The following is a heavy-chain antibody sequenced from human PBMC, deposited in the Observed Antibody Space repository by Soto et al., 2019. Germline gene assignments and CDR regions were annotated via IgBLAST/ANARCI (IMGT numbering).Heavy chain of an antibody. Sequence: SETLSLTCTVSGGSISSYYWSWIRQPPGKGLEWIGYIYYSGSTNYNPSLKSRVTISVDTSKNQFSLKLSSVTAADTAVYYCARGGLGRDDFWSGYYYYFDYWGQGTLVTVSS. CDR1: GGSISSYY. D-gene: IGHD3-3*01. CDR3: ARGGLGRDDFWSGYYYYFDY. CDR2: IYYSGST. J-gene: IGHJ4*02. V-gene: IGHV4-59*01.